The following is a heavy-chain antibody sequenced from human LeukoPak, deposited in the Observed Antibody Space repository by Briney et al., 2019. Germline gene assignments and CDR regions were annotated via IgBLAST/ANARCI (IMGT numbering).Heavy chain of an antibody. CDR2: ISSSSSYI. Sequence: GGSLRLSCAASGFTFSSYSMNWVRQAPGKGLEWVSSISSSSSYIYYADSVKGRFTISRDNAKDSLYLQMNSLRAEDTAVYYCARVPSGYVDYWGQGTLVTVSS. V-gene: IGHV3-21*01. D-gene: IGHD3-22*01. CDR1: GFTFSSYS. CDR3: ARVPSGYVDY. J-gene: IGHJ4*02.